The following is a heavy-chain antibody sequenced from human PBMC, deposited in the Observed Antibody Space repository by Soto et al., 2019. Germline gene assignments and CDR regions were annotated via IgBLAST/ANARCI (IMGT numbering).Heavy chain of an antibody. V-gene: IGHV4-59*01. CDR3: AREPRQGDRIYYFDY. J-gene: IGHJ4*02. D-gene: IGHD2-21*02. CDR1: GGSISSYS. Sequence: PSETLSLTCTVSGGSISSYSWNWIRQPPGKGLEWIGYVYYSGSTNYNPSLKSRVTISVDTSKNQFSLKLSSVTAADTAIYYCAREPRQGDRIYYFDYWGQGALVTVPS. CDR2: VYYSGST.